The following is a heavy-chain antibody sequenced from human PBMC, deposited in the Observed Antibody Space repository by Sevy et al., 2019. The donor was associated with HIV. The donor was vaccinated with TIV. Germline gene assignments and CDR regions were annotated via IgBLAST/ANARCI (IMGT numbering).Heavy chain of an antibody. D-gene: IGHD5-12*01. CDR2: IKSEFDGGAI. CDR1: VFTFSSAW. J-gene: IGHJ6*02. CDR3: ITDPAYRGYDEEVINYYFYGMDV. Sequence: GGSLRLSCTASVFTFSSAWRSWVRQAPGKGLEWVGRIKSEFDGGAIDYAAPVKGRFTISREDSKYTVYLQMNSLKTEDTAVYYCITDPAYRGYDEEVINYYFYGMDVWGQGTTVTVSS. V-gene: IGHV3-15*01.